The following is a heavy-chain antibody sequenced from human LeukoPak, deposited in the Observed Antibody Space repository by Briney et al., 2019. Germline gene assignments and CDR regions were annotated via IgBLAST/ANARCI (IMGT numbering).Heavy chain of an antibody. Sequence: PSETLSLTCTVSGGSISSSSYYWGWIRQPPGKGLEWIGSIYYSGSTYYSPSLKSRVTISVDTSKNQFSLKLSSVTAADTAVYYCARHQLYSSGWYRPANYFDYWGQGTLVTVSS. J-gene: IGHJ4*02. D-gene: IGHD6-19*01. CDR2: IYYSGST. CDR3: ARHQLYSSGWYRPANYFDY. V-gene: IGHV4-39*01. CDR1: GGSISSSSYY.